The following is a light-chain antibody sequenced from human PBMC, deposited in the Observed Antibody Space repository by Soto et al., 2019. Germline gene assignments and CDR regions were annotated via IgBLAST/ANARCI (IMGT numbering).Light chain of an antibody. Sequence: QSVLTQSPSASAPLGASVKLTCTLSSGHSTYVIAWHQQQPEKGPRYLMTINSDGSHNKGNGIPDRFSGSSSGTERYLTISSLQSEDEADYYCQTGGTGMVFGGGTKLTVL. J-gene: IGLJ2*01. CDR3: QTGGTGMV. CDR2: INSDGSH. CDR1: SGHSTYV. V-gene: IGLV4-69*01.